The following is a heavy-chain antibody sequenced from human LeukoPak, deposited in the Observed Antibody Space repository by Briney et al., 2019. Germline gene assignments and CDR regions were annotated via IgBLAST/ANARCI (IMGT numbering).Heavy chain of an antibody. CDR2: IIPILGIA. Sequence: SVKVSCKASGGTFSSYAISWVRPAPGQGLEWMGRIIPILGIANYAQKFQGRVTITADKSTSTAYMELSSLRSEDTAVYYCARCGQQLVHDYWGQGTLVTVSS. CDR1: GGTFSSYA. D-gene: IGHD6-13*01. CDR3: ARCGQQLVHDY. V-gene: IGHV1-69*04. J-gene: IGHJ4*02.